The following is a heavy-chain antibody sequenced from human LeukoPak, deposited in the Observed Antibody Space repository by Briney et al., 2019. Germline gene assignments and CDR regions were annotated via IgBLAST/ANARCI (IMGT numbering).Heavy chain of an antibody. CDR2: ISAYNGNT. Sequence: ASVKVSCKASGYTFTGYYMHWVRQAPGQGLEWMGWISAYNGNTNYAQRLQGRVTMTTDTSTSTAYMELRSLRSDDTAVYYCARDRSGYSYGDAVDYWGQGTLVTVSS. D-gene: IGHD5-18*01. CDR1: GYTFTGYY. V-gene: IGHV1-18*04. CDR3: ARDRSGYSYGDAVDY. J-gene: IGHJ4*02.